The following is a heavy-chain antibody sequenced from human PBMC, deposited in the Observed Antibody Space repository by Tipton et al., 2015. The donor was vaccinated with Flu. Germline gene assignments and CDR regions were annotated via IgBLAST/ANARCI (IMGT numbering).Heavy chain of an antibody. Sequence: VQLVQSGAEVKKPGESLKMSCKASGHSFISYWVAWVSQMPGKGLEWMGNIYPADADTTYSPSFQGQVTISADKSSSTAYLQLSSLKASDTAMYYCARQDCSSSTCYIDYWGQGTLVTVSS. J-gene: IGHJ4*02. CDR1: GHSFISYW. D-gene: IGHD2-2*02. V-gene: IGHV5-51*01. CDR3: ARQDCSSSTCYIDY. CDR2: IYPADADT.